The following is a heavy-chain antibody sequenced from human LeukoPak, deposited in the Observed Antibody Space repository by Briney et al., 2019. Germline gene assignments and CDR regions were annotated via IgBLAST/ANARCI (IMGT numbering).Heavy chain of an antibody. CDR3: ARMCSSTSCYPRGNWFDP. J-gene: IGHJ5*02. V-gene: IGHV1-69*05. D-gene: IGHD2-2*01. CDR1: GGTFTSYA. Sequence: AASVKVSCKASGGTFTSYAISGLRQAPGQGLEGMGGIIPIFGTANYAQKFQGRVTITTDESTSTAYMELSSLRSEDTAVYYCARMCSSTSCYPRGNWFDPWGQGTLVTVSS. CDR2: IIPIFGTA.